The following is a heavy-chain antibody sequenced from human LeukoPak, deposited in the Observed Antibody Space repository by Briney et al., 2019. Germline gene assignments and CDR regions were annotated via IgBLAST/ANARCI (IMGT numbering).Heavy chain of an antibody. CDR1: GFTVSSNY. D-gene: IGHD3-16*01. CDR2: IYSGGKS. Sequence: GGSLRLSCAASGFTVSSNYMSWVRQAPGKGLEWVSVIYSGGKSYYADSVKGRFNIARDNSKNTLYLQMYSLRVEDTAVYYCARDKFDYIWGSHDYWGQGTLVTVSS. CDR3: ARDKFDYIWGSHDY. V-gene: IGHV3-66*01. J-gene: IGHJ4*02.